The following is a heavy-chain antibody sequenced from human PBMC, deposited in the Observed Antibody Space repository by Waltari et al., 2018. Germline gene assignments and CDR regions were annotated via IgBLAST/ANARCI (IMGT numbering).Heavy chain of an antibody. CDR3: ATQGGRLGYAFDI. Sequence: QVQLVQSGAEVKKPGSSVKVSCKASVGTFSSYTISWVRQAPGQGLEWMGRMIPILGIANNAQKFQGRVRITADKSASTAYMELSSLRAEDTAVYYCATQGGRLGYAFDIRGQGTMVTVSS. V-gene: IGHV1-69*02. CDR1: VGTFSSYT. J-gene: IGHJ3*02. CDR2: MIPILGIA.